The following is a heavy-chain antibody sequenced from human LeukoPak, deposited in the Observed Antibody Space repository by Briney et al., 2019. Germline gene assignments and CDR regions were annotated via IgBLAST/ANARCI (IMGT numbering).Heavy chain of an antibody. V-gene: IGHV4-61*02. J-gene: IGHJ3*02. CDR3: ARDRYSYGLGDAFDI. CDR1: GGSISSGSYY. Sequence: SETLSLTCTVSGGSISSGSYYWSWIRQPAGEGLEWIGRIYTSGSTNYNPSLKSRVTISVDTSKNQFSLKLSSVTAADTAVYYCARDRYSYGLGDAFDIWGQGTMVTVSS. D-gene: IGHD5-18*01. CDR2: IYTSGST.